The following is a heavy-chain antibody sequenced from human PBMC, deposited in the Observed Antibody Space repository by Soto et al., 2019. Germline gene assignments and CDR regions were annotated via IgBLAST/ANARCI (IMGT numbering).Heavy chain of an antibody. CDR3: ASLLRVEWEQTYYYYYGMDV. V-gene: IGHV4-39*01. CDR1: GGSISSSSYY. Sequence: SETLSLTCTVSGGSISSSSYYWGWLRQPPGKGLEWIGSMYYSGSMYYNPSLKSRVTISVDTSKNQFSLKLSSVTAADTAVYYCASLLRVEWEQTYYYYYGMDVWGQGTTVTVSS. J-gene: IGHJ6*02. D-gene: IGHD1-26*01. CDR2: MYYSGSM.